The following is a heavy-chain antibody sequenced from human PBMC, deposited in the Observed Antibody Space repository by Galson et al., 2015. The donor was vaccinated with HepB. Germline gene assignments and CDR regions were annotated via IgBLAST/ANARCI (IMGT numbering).Heavy chain of an antibody. CDR1: GFTFTSSA. J-gene: IGHJ3*02. V-gene: IGHV1-58*01. D-gene: IGHD5-12*01. CDR3: AADSLWLRFISGAFDI. CDR2: IVVGSGNT. Sequence: SVKVSCKASGFTFTSSAVQWVRQARGQRLEWIGWIVVGSGNTNYAQKFQERVTITRDMSTSTAYMELSSLRSEDTAVYYCAADSLWLRFISGAFDIWGQGTMVTVSS.